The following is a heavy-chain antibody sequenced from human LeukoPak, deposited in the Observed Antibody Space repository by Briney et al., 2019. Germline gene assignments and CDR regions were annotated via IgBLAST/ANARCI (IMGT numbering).Heavy chain of an antibody. CDR2: IIPIFGTA. Sequence: SSVKVSCKASGGTFSNYAISWVRQAPGQGLEWKGGIIPIFGTANYAQKFQGRVTITADESTGTAYMELHSLRSRDTAVYYWARAGAIFGVVKHYYYYYMDVWGKGTTVTVSS. CDR3: ARAGAIFGVVKHYYYYYMDV. D-gene: IGHD3-3*01. CDR1: GGTFSNYA. J-gene: IGHJ6*03. V-gene: IGHV1-69*01.